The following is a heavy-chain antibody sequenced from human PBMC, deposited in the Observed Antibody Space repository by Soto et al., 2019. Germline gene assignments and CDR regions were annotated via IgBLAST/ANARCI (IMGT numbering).Heavy chain of an antibody. CDR1: GDSVSSNSAA. V-gene: IGHV6-1*01. D-gene: IGHD6-19*01. CDR2: TYYRSKWYN. J-gene: IGHJ6*02. CDR3: ARVGYSSGWMIYYYYGMDV. Sequence: SQTLSLTCAISGDSVSSNSAAWNWIRQSPSRGLERLGRTYYRSKWYNDYAVSVKSRITINPDTSKNQFSLQLNSVTPEDTAVYYCARVGYSSGWMIYYYYGMDVWGQGTTVTVSS.